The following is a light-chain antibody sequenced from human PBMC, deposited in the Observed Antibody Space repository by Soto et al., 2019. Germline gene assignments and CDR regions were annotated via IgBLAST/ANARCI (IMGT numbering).Light chain of an antibody. V-gene: IGKV3-20*01. CDR3: QESPRT. J-gene: IGKJ1*01. CDR1: QSFNSNY. CDR2: GAS. Sequence: NVLTQSPGILSLSPCVRATLSCRASQSFNSNYLAWYQQKRGQAPRLLIYGASSRATGIPDRFSGSGSGADFTLTISRLEPEDFAVYYCQESPRTFGQGTKVDI.